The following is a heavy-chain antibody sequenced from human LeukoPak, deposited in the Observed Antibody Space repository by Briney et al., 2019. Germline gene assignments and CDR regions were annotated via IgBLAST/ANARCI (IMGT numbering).Heavy chain of an antibody. D-gene: IGHD4-17*01. CDR3: ARGEHYGDFFDY. V-gene: IGHV3-23*01. CDR1: GFTFSSYG. CDR2: ISGSGDNT. Sequence: GGSLRLSSAGSGFTFSSYGMSWVRQAPGRGLEWVPTISGSGDNTYYADSVKGRFTISRDNSKSTLYLQMNSLRAEDTAVYFCARGEHYGDFFDYWGQGTLVTVSS. J-gene: IGHJ4*02.